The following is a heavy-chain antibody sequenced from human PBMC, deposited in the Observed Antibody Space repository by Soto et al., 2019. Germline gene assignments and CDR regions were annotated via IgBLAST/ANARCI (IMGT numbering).Heavy chain of an antibody. V-gene: IGHV1-8*01. Sequence: ASVKVSCKSSGYTFSSYDINWVRQAPGHGLEWMGLMNPNNGNSAYAQKFQGRVNMTRNTSINTAYLELTSLTSEDTALYYCARGGRAYTCGGFRYNWFDPWGQGTLVTVSS. CDR2: MNPNNGNS. J-gene: IGHJ5*02. CDR1: GYTFSSYD. D-gene: IGHD2-21*01. CDR3: ARGGRAYTCGGFRYNWFDP.